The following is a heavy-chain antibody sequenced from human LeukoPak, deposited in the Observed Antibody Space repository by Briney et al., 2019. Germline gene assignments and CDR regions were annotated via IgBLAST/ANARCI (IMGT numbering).Heavy chain of an antibody. D-gene: IGHD2-2*01. V-gene: IGHV4-4*02. CDR2: IYHTGSI. J-gene: IGHJ3*02. CDR1: GDSISSSNW. CDR3: ARESLVAAATGAFDI. Sequence: SGTLSLTCAVSGDSISSSNWWSWVRQPPGEGLEWIGEIYHTGSINYNPSLKSRVSISVDKTKNQFSLKLSSVTAADTAVYYCARESLVAAATGAFDIWGQGTMVTVSS.